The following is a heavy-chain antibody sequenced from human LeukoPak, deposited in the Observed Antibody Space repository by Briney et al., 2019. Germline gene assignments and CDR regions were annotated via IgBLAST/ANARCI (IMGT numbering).Heavy chain of an antibody. CDR3: TTAAAYYERRFDY. J-gene: IGHJ4*02. D-gene: IGHD3-22*01. V-gene: IGHV1-24*01. CDR2: FDPEDGET. Sequence: ASAKVSCKVSGYALTELSMHWVRQAPGKGLEWMGGFDPEDGETIYAQKFQGRVTMTEDTSTDTAYMELSSLRSEDTAVYYCTTAAAYYERRFDYWGQGTLVTVSS. CDR1: GYALTELS.